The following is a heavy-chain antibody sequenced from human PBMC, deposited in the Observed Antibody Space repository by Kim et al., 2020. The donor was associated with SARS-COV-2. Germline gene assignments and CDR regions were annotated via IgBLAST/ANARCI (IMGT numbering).Heavy chain of an antibody. CDR1: GGSISSSSYY. CDR2: IYYSGST. J-gene: IGHJ5*02. Sequence: SETLSLTCTVSGGSISSSSYYWGWIRQPPGKGLEWIGSIYYSGSTYYNPSLKSRVTISVDTSKNQFSLKLSSVTAADTAVYYCARQPIVVVPAAIRWFDPGGQGTLVTVSS. V-gene: IGHV4-39*01. D-gene: IGHD2-2*01. CDR3: ARQPIVVVPAAIRWFDP.